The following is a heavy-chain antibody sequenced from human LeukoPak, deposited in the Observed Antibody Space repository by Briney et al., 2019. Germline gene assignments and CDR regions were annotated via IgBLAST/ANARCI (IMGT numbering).Heavy chain of an antibody. J-gene: IGHJ3*02. V-gene: IGHV3-74*01. D-gene: IGHD1-26*01. Sequence: GSLRLSCSAAGFSFASYGMSWLRQAPGKGLVWVSRINSDGSSTSYADSVKGRFTISRDNAKNTLYLQMNSLRAEDTAVYYCAREEGIVGATGPGAFDIWGQGTMVTVSS. CDR3: AREEGIVGATGPGAFDI. CDR2: INSDGSST. CDR1: GFSFASYG.